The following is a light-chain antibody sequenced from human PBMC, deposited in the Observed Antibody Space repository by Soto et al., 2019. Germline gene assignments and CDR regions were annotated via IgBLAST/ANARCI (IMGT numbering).Light chain of an antibody. CDR1: SGDIGSYNF. CDR2: EVT. J-gene: IGLJ3*02. Sequence: QSALTQPASVSGSPGQSITISCTGTSGDIGSYNFVSWYQQHPGKAPKLIIHEVTNRPSGVSGRFSGSKSGNTAFLTISGLQAEDEAVYYCCSHSSSITWMFGGGTKLTVL. V-gene: IGLV2-14*03. CDR3: CSHSSSITWM.